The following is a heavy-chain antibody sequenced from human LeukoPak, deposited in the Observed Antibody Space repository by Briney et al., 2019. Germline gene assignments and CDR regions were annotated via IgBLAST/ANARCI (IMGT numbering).Heavy chain of an antibody. CDR2: ISGSGGST. CDR1: RFTFNTYA. V-gene: IGHV3-23*01. CDR3: AKVGWALVAAAFDI. Sequence: PGGSLRLSCAASRFTFNTYAMSWVRQAPGKGLEWVSAISGSGGSTYYADSVKGRFTISRDNSKNTLYLQMNNLRAEGTAVYYCAKVGWALVAAAFDIWGQGTMVTVSS. J-gene: IGHJ3*02. D-gene: IGHD5-12*01.